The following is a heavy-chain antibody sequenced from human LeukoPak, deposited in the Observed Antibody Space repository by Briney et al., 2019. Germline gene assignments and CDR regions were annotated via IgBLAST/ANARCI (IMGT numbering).Heavy chain of an antibody. J-gene: IGHJ6*03. CDR3: ASYHANYYDSTGYSHLYYYYMDV. CDR1: GGSISSYY. Sequence: SETLSLTYTVSGGSISSYYWSWIRQPPGKGLEWIGYIYYSGSTNYNPSLKSRVTISVDTSKNQFSLKLSSVTAADTAVYYCASYHANYYDSTGYSHLYYYYMDVWGKGTTVTVSS. CDR2: IYYSGST. D-gene: IGHD3-22*01. V-gene: IGHV4-59*01.